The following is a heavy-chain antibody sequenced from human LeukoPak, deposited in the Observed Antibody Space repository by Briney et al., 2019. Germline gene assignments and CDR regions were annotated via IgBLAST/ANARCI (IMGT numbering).Heavy chain of an antibody. V-gene: IGHV4-59*12. Sequence: SETLSLTCAVSGGSISSYYWSWIRQPPGKGLEWLGYIYYTGSTNYSPSLKSRVTMSVDTSKNQFSLKLSSVTAADTAVYYCARDRYYYDSSARYFDYWGQGTLVTVSS. CDR3: ARDRYYYDSSARYFDY. CDR1: GGSISSYY. CDR2: IYYTGST. D-gene: IGHD3-22*01. J-gene: IGHJ4*02.